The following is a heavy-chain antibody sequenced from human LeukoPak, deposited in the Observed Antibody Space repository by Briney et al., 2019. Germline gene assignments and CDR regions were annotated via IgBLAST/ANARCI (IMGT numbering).Heavy chain of an antibody. D-gene: IGHD1-26*01. CDR3: AKRIRASIVDYYYGMDV. J-gene: IGHJ6*02. CDR2: ISCDGSNK. Sequence: PGGSLRLSCAASGFTFSSYGMHWVRQAPGKGLEGVAVISCDGSNKYYADSVKGRFTISRDNSKNTLYLQMNSLRAEDTAVYYCAKRIRASIVDYYYGMDVWGQGTTVTVSS. V-gene: IGHV3-30*18. CDR1: GFTFSSYG.